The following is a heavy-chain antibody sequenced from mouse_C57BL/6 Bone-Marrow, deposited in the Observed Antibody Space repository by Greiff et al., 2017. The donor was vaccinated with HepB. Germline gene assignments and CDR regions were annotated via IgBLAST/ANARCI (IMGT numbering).Heavy chain of an antibody. CDR2: IYPGGGYT. CDR1: GYTFTDYW. J-gene: IGHJ2*01. CDR3: ARGGNGNYDFDY. V-gene: IGHV1-63*01. D-gene: IGHD2-1*01. Sequence: VQLQQSGAELVRPGTSVKMSCKASGYTFTDYWIGWAKQRPGHGLEWIGDIYPGGGYTNYNEKFKGKATLTADKSSSTAYMQFSSLTSEDSAIYYCARGGNGNYDFDYWGQGTTLTVSS.